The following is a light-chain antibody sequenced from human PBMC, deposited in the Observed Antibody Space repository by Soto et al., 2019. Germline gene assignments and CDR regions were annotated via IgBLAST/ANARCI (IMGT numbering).Light chain of an antibody. Sequence: QSVLTQPASVSGSPGQSITISCTGNSSEFGGYNYVSWYQQHPGKAPKLMIYDVSDRASGVSNRFSGSKSGNTASLTISGLQAEDEADYYCSSYTNRGTLDIFGTGTKVTVL. J-gene: IGLJ1*01. CDR1: SSEFGGYNY. V-gene: IGLV2-14*01. CDR3: SSYTNRGTLDI. CDR2: DVS.